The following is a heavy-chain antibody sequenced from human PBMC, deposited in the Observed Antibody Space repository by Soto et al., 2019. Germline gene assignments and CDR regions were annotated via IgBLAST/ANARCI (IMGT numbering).Heavy chain of an antibody. CDR2: IYWDDDK. CDR1: GFSLSTSGVG. Sequence: QITLKESGPTLVNPTQTLTLTCTFSGFSLSTSGVGVGWIRQPPGKALEWLALIYWDDDKRYSPSLKSRLTIPKDNSKNQVVLTMTHMDPVDTATYYCAHLVVVTAIRGGWFDPWGQVTLVTVAS. V-gene: IGHV2-5*02. J-gene: IGHJ5*02. D-gene: IGHD2-21*02. CDR3: AHLVVVTAIRGGWFDP.